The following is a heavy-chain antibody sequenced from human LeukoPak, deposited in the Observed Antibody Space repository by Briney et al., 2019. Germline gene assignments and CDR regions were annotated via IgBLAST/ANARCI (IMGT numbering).Heavy chain of an antibody. V-gene: IGHV1-69*06. Sequence: ASVKVSCKASGGTFSSYAISWVRQAPGQGLEWMGRIIPIFGTANCAQKFQGRVTITADKSTSTAYMELSSLRSEDTAVYYCASTTVTNEVDYWGQGTLVTVSS. CDR2: IIPIFGTA. D-gene: IGHD4-17*01. J-gene: IGHJ4*02. CDR1: GGTFSSYA. CDR3: ASTTVTNEVDY.